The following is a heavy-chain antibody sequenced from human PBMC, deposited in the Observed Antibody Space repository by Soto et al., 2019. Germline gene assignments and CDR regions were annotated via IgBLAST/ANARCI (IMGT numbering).Heavy chain of an antibody. CDR3: ARAVSIVVVPASGWFDP. J-gene: IGHJ5*02. Sequence: LSLTCVVSGYSINNGYYWGWIRQPPGKGLEWIGSIYHSGSTYYNPSLKGRVTISVDTSKNQFSLKLNFVTAADTAVYYCARAVSIVVVPASGWFDPWGQGTLVTVSS. CDR2: IYHSGST. CDR1: GYSINNGYY. V-gene: IGHV4-38-2*01. D-gene: IGHD2-2*01.